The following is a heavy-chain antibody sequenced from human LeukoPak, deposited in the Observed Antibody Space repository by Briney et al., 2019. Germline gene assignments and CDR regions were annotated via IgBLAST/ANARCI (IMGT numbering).Heavy chain of an antibody. CDR2: IIPIFGTA. CDR3: ARGVAAAKFDY. CDR1: GGTFSSYA. V-gene: IGHV1-69*13. D-gene: IGHD6-13*01. J-gene: IGHJ4*02. Sequence: GASVKASCKASGGTFSSYAISWVRQAPGQGLEWMGGIIPIFGTANYAQKFQGRVTITADESTSTAYMELSSLRSEDTAVYYCARGVAAAKFDYWGQGTLVTASS.